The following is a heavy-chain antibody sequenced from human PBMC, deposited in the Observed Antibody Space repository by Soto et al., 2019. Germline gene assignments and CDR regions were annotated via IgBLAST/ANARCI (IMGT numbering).Heavy chain of an antibody. V-gene: IGHV4-59*13. D-gene: IGHD6-19*01. J-gene: IGHJ5*02. CDR2: IFYTGIS. Sequence: SETLSLTCTVSGGSITSDYWSCIRQSPGKGLEWIAFIFYTGISNYNTSLRSRVTISVDTSKNQCSLMMNSVTAADTAVYYCARNGWLVPMIGSYWLEPWGQGNLVTVS. CDR3: ARNGWLVPMIGSYWLEP. CDR1: GGSITSDY.